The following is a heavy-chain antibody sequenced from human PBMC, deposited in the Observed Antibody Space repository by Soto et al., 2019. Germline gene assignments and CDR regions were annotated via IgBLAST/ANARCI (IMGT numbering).Heavy chain of an antibody. D-gene: IGHD5-18*01. CDR1: GDSVSTNSAA. CDR3: ARADTAMVKGYYYGMDV. Sequence: TLSLTGSSSGDSVSTNSAARNWLRQSPSRGPEWLGRTYYRYKCYNEYAVSVRSRISINPDTSKNQFSLQLNSVTPEHTAVYYCARADTAMVKGYYYGMDVWGQGTTVTVSS. V-gene: IGHV6-1*01. J-gene: IGHJ6*02. CDR2: TYYRYKCYN.